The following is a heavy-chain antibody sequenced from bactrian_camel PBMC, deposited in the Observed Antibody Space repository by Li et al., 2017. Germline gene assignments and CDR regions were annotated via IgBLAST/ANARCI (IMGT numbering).Heavy chain of an antibody. Sequence: DVQLVESGGGSVQSGGSLRLSCAVSGFTFNRCVGWFRQVPGKEREGVATISSDGMSDYRNSVKGRFTISQDNAKNTVYLQLNSLKTEDMAMYFCAKALGPAVAQANNYWGQGTQVTVS. J-gene: IGHJ4*01. V-gene: IGHV3S67*01. CDR2: ISSDGMS. CDR1: GFTFNRC. CDR3: AKALGPAVAQANNY. D-gene: IGHD6*01.